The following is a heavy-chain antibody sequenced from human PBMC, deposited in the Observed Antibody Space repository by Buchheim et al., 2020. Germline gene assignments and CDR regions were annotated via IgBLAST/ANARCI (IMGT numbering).Heavy chain of an antibody. Sequence: EVQLVESGGGLVQPGGSLRLSCAASGFTFSSYSMNWVCQAPGKGLEWVSYISSSSSTIYYADSVKGRFTISRDNAKHSLYLQMNSLRAEDTAVYYCASRSRSGSLLGAFDIWGQGT. D-gene: IGHD3-10*01. J-gene: IGHJ3*02. CDR1: GFTFSSYS. V-gene: IGHV3-48*01. CDR2: ISSSSSTI. CDR3: ASRSRSGSLLGAFDI.